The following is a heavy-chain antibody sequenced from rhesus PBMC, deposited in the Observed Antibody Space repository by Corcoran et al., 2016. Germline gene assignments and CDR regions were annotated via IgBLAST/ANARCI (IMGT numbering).Heavy chain of an antibody. V-gene: IGHV1-200*01. Sequence: QVQLVQSGAEVKKPGTSVKLSCKASGYPFTSYYIKWVRQAPGQVLEWMGWINPSNGNAGYAQKFQGRVTMTRDTSTSTAYLELNSLRSEDTAVYYCARGDIVGTVLSGYWGQGVLVTVSS. CDR1: GYPFTSYY. D-gene: IGHD5-24*01. CDR2: INPSNGNA. CDR3: ARGDIVGTVLSGY. J-gene: IGHJ4*01.